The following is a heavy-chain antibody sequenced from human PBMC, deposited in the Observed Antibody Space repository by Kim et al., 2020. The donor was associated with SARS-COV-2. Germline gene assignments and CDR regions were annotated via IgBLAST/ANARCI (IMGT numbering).Heavy chain of an antibody. J-gene: IGHJ6*02. CDR3: ARGSRITMVRGVTASYYYYYGMDV. Sequence: SETLSLTCAVYGGSFSGYYWSWIRQPPGKGLEWIGEINHSGSTNYNPSLKSRVTISVDTSKNQFSLKLSSVTAADTAVYYCARGSRITMVRGVTASYYYYYGMDVWGQGTTVTVSS. CDR2: INHSGST. CDR1: GGSFSGYY. D-gene: IGHD3-10*01. V-gene: IGHV4-34*01.